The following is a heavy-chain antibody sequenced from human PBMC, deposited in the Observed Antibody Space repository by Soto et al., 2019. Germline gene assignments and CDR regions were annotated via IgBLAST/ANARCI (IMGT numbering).Heavy chain of an antibody. CDR1: GFTFSSYA. CDR2: ISSNGGST. J-gene: IGHJ5*02. V-gene: IGHV3-64*01. Sequence: GGSLRLSCAASGFTFSSYAMHWVRQAPGKGLEYVSAISSNGGSTYYANSVKGRFTISRDNSKNTLYLQMGSLRAEDMAVYYCASTYDSSGYYPFDPWGQGNLVTVSS. D-gene: IGHD3-22*01. CDR3: ASTYDSSGYYPFDP.